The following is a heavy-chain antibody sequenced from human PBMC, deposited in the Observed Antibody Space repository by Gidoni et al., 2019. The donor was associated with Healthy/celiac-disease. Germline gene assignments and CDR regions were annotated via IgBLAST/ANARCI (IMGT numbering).Heavy chain of an antibody. J-gene: IGHJ3*02. Sequence: EVQLVESGGGLVQPGGSLRLSCAASGFTCSSYEMNWVRQAPGKGLEWVSYISSSGSTIYYADSVKGRFTISRDNAKNSLYLQMNSLRAEDTAVYYCAAFLRKKWLRNAFDIWGQGTMVTVSS. CDR2: ISSSGSTI. V-gene: IGHV3-48*03. CDR3: AAFLRKKWLRNAFDI. CDR1: GFTCSSYE. D-gene: IGHD5-12*01.